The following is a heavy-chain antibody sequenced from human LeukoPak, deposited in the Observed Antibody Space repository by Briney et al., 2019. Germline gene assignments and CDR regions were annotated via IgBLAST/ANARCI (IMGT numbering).Heavy chain of an antibody. J-gene: IGHJ4*02. V-gene: IGHV3-30*04. Sequence: PGRSLRLSCVASGFTLSDFALHWVSRAPGRGLEWVAAVSYDGARKYYADSVKGRFTISRDNAKSSLYLQMNSLRAEDTAFYYCARGVYHLDYWGQGTLVTVSS. CDR1: GFTLSDFA. D-gene: IGHD6-6*01. CDR3: ARGVYHLDY. CDR2: VSYDGARK.